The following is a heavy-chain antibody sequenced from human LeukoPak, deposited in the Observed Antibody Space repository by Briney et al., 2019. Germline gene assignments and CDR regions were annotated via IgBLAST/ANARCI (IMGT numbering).Heavy chain of an antibody. D-gene: IGHD3-10*01. CDR2: ISSSSSTI. J-gene: IGHJ4*02. V-gene: IGHV3-48*04. Sequence: PGGSLRLSCAASGFTFSSYSMNWVRQAPGKGLEWVSYISSSSSTIYYADSVKGRFTISRDNAKNSLYLQMNSLRAEDTAVYYCARLALRPLDFYGSGNRDYWGQGTLVTVSS. CDR1: GFTFSSYS. CDR3: ARLALRPLDFYGSGNRDY.